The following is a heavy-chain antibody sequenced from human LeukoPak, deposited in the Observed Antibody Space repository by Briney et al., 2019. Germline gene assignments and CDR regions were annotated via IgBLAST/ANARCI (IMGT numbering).Heavy chain of an antibody. J-gene: IGHJ5*02. CDR1: GYTLTDKM. CDR3: ARDLGVAGWWGWFDP. CDR2: INPNTGAT. Sequence: ASVKVSCKTSGYTLTDKMIHWVRQAPGQGLEWVGWINPNTGATRYAQKFQGRGTMTRDTSISSVYMELSSLTPDDTAVFYCARDLGVAGWWGWFDPWGQGSLLIVSS. D-gene: IGHD2-8*02. V-gene: IGHV1-2*02.